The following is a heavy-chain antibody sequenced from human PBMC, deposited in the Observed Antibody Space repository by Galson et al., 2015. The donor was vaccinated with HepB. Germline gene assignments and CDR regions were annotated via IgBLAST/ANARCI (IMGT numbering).Heavy chain of an antibody. CDR1: GFTFSSYW. CDR2: IKQDGSEK. Sequence: SLRLSCAASGFTFSSYWMSWVRQAPGKGLEWVANIKQDGSEKYYVDSVKGRFTISRDNAKNSLYLQMNSLRAEDTAVYYCARDTGGGSYYYYYYMDVWGKGTTVTVSS. D-gene: IGHD1-26*01. CDR3: ARDTGGGSYYYYYYMDV. J-gene: IGHJ6*03. V-gene: IGHV3-7*03.